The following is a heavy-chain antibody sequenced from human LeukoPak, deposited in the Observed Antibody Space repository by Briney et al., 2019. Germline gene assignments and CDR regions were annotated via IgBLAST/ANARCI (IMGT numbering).Heavy chain of an antibody. D-gene: IGHD5-24*01. CDR1: GGSISSSSYY. Sequence: SETLSLTCTVSGGSISSSSYYWGWIRQPPGKGLEWIGSIYYSGSTYYNPSLKSRVTISVDTSKNQFSLKLSSVTAADTAVYYCASYNAAPADYWGQGTLVTVSS. J-gene: IGHJ4*02. V-gene: IGHV4-39*01. CDR3: ASYNAAPADY. CDR2: IYYSGST.